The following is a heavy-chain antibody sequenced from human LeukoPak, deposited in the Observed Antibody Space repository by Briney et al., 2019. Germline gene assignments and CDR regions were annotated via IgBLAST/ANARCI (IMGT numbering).Heavy chain of an antibody. J-gene: IGHJ6*03. CDR2: SNPSSGGT. D-gene: IGHD6-6*01. CDR3: ARVSSSIPPYYYYYTDV. V-gene: IGHV1-2*02. CDR1: GYTFTGYY. Sequence: ASVKVSCKASGYTFTGYYMYWVRQAPGRGLEWMGWSNPSSGGTNYAQKFQGRVTMTRDTSISTAYMELSRLRSDDTAVYYCARVSSSIPPYYYYYTDVWGKGTTVTVSS.